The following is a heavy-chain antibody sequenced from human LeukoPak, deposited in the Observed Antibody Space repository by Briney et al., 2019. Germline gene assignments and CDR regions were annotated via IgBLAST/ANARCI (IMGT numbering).Heavy chain of an antibody. CDR3: ARGRRWNTYNWNYVDAFDI. CDR1: GGSFSGHY. V-gene: IGHV4-34*01. D-gene: IGHD1-7*01. CDR2: INHSGST. J-gene: IGHJ3*02. Sequence: SETLSLTCAVYGGSFSGHYWSWIRQPPGKGLEWIGEINHSGSTNYNPSLKSRVTISVDTSKNQFSLKLSSVTAADTAVYYCARGRRWNTYNWNYVDAFDIWGQGTMVTVSS.